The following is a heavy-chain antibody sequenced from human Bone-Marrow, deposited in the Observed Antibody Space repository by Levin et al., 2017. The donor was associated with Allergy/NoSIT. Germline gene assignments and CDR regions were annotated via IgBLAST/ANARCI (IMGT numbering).Heavy chain of an antibody. Sequence: LSLTCAASRLSFDGYSMSWVRQVPGKGLEWVSFISWDGGNTHYADSVKGRFTISRDNSKNFLYLQMNSLRTEDTALYYCTKAYSGYDWWFDPWGQGTLVTVSS. CDR1: RLSFDGYS. D-gene: IGHD5-12*01. J-gene: IGHJ5*02. CDR2: ISWDGGNT. CDR3: TKAYSGYDWWFDP. V-gene: IGHV3-43*01.